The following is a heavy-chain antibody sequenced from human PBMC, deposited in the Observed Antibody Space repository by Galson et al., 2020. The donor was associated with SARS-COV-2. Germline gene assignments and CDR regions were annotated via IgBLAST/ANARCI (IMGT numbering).Heavy chain of an antibody. D-gene: IGHD5-12*01. CDR2: INHSGST. CDR1: GYSISSGYY. Sequence: SETLSLTCTVSGYSISSGYYWGWIRQPPGKGLEWIGSINHSGSTYYNPSLQSRLTISVDTSKNQFSLKLSSVTAADTAVYYCARDSSVDIVATILNYYYYGMDVWGQGTTVTVSS. V-gene: IGHV4-38-2*02. J-gene: IGHJ6*02. CDR3: ARDSSVDIVATILNYYYYGMDV.